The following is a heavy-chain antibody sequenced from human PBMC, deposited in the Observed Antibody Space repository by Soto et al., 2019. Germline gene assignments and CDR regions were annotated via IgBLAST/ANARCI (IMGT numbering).Heavy chain of an antibody. D-gene: IGHD3-22*01. J-gene: IGHJ4*02. Sequence: PSETLSLTCTVSGGSISSYYWSWIRQPPGKGLEWIGYIYYSGSTNYNPSLKSRVTMSVDTSKNQFSLKLSSVTAADTAVYYCARKGGYYYTYFDYWGQGTLVTVSS. V-gene: IGHV4-59*01. CDR1: GGSISSYY. CDR3: ARKGGYYYTYFDY. CDR2: IYYSGST.